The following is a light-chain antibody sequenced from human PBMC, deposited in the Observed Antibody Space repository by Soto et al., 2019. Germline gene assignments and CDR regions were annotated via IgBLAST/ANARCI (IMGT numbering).Light chain of an antibody. CDR2: YDS. J-gene: IGLJ2*01. Sequence: SYELTQPPSVSVAPGKTARITCGGNNIGSKSEHWNQQKPGQAPVLVIYYDSDRPSWIPDRFSGSTDGNTATLTISRVEAGDEADYYCQVWDSSSDHVVFGGGTKLTVL. V-gene: IGLV3-21*04. CDR1: NIGSKS. CDR3: QVWDSSSDHVV.